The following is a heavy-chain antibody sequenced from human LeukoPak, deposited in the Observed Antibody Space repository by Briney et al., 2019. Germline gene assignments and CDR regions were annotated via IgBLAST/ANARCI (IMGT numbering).Heavy chain of an antibody. CDR3: ARVRLRYFDWLTQGFDY. Sequence: ASVKVSCKASGYTFTSYLVHWVRQAPGQGLEYMGAIDPSGGVTKFAQNFQGRVTVTRDLSTSTVYMELSSLRSEDTAVYYCARVRLRYFDWLTQGFDYWGQGTLVTVSS. J-gene: IGHJ4*02. D-gene: IGHD3-9*01. CDR2: IDPSGGVT. V-gene: IGHV1-46*01. CDR1: GYTFTSYL.